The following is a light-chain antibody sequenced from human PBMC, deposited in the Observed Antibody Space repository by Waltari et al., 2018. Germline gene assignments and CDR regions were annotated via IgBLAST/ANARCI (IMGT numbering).Light chain of an antibody. CDR1: NSDFGYYNL. CDR3: CSYAPTRTLAE. J-gene: IGLJ3*02. Sequence: QSTLTQPASVSGSPGQSITISCTGPNSDFGYYNLVSWYQQYPHAAPKLIIYEVDKRASGVSDRFSASKSGTTASLTISGLQTEDEAHYYCCSYAPTRTLAEFGGGTKVTVL. V-gene: IGLV2-23*02. CDR2: EVD.